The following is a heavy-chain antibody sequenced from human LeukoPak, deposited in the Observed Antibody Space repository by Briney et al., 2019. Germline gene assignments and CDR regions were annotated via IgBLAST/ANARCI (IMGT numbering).Heavy chain of an antibody. Sequence: GGSLRLSCAASGFTFSSYGMHWVRQASGKGLEWVGRIRSKANSYATAYAASVKGRFTISRDNAKNSLYLQMNNLRAEDTAVYYCAKTYYYGSGSYYNWGQGTLVTVSS. CDR2: IRSKANSYAT. D-gene: IGHD3-10*01. CDR1: GFTFSSYG. J-gene: IGHJ4*02. CDR3: AKTYYYGSGSYYN. V-gene: IGHV3-73*01.